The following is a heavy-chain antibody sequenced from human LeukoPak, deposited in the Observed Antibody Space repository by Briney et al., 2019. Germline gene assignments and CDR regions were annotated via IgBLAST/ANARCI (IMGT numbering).Heavy chain of an antibody. CDR1: GYTFTSYG. CDR3: ARYWNARNGAYGSGIIYNFWFDP. Sequence: ASVKVSCKASGYTFTSYGISWVRQAPGQGLEWMGWISAYNGNTNYAQKLQGRVTMTTDTSTSTAYMELRSLRSDDTAVYYCARYWNARNGAYGSGIIYNFWFDPWGQGTLVTVSS. D-gene: IGHD3-10*01. V-gene: IGHV1-18*01. CDR2: ISAYNGNT. J-gene: IGHJ5*02.